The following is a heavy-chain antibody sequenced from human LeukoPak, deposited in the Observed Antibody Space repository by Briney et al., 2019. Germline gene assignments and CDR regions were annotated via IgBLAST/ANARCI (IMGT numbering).Heavy chain of an antibody. D-gene: IGHD3-3*02. J-gene: IGHJ4*02. CDR2: IKEDGTET. CDR3: ARHIAFHANLDY. Sequence: GGSLRLSCAASGFMFSSNWMSWVRLAPGKGLEWVANIKEDGTETYYVDSVKGRFTISRDNAKNSLYLQMNSLRVEDTAVYYCARHIAFHANLDYWGQGTLVTVSS. CDR1: GFMFSSNW. V-gene: IGHV3-7*01.